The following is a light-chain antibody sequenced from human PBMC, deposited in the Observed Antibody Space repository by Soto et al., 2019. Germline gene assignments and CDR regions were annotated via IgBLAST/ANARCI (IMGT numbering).Light chain of an antibody. CDR3: QQRSNWPVT. CDR1: QSVSSY. Sequence: EIVLPQSPATLSLSPGERATLSCRASQSVSSYLASYQQKTGQAPRLLIYDASNRATVSPARFRGSGSGTDLTLTISSLEPEDFAVYYCQQRSNWPVTFGQGTKGEIK. J-gene: IGKJ1*01. CDR2: DAS. V-gene: IGKV3-11*01.